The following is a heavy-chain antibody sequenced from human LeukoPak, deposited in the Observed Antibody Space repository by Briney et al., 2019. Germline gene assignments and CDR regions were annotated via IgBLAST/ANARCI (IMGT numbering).Heavy chain of an antibody. CDR3: ARRGSGYDLVGYFDY. D-gene: IGHD5-12*01. J-gene: IGHJ4*02. Sequence: EGSLRLSCAASGFTFSSYWMSWVRQAPGKGLEWVANIKQDGSEKNYVDSVKGRFTISRDNAKNSLYLQMNSLRAEDTAVYYCARRGSGYDLVGYFDYWGQGTLVTVSS. CDR2: IKQDGSEK. CDR1: GFTFSSYW. V-gene: IGHV3-7*01.